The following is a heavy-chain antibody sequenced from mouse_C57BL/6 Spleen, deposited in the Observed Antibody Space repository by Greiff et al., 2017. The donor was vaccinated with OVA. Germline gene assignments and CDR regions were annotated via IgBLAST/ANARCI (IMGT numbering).Heavy chain of an antibody. CDR2: IRNKANGYTT. CDR1: GFTFTDYY. J-gene: IGHJ3*01. CDR3: AGYIGYDGYYGFAD. D-gene: IGHD2-3*01. Sequence: DVMLVESGGGLVQPGGSLSLSCAASGFTFTDYYMSWVRQPPGKALEWLGFIRNKANGYTTEYSASVKGRFTISRDNSQSILYLQMNALRADDSATDYCAGYIGYDGYYGFADWGQGTLVTVSA. V-gene: IGHV7-3*01.